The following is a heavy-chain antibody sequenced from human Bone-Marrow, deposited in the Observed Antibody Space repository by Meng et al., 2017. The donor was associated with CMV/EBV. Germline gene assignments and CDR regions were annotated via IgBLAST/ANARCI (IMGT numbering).Heavy chain of an antibody. V-gene: IGHV4-34*08. J-gene: IGHJ5*02. CDR2: INHSGST. D-gene: IGHD3-10*01. CDR3: ARLVRGVNWFDP. Sequence: ESLKISCAASGFTFSSYSMNWVRQPPGKGLEWIGEINHSGSTNYNPSLKSRVTISVDTSKNQFSLKLSSVTAADTAVYYCARLVRGVNWFDPWGQGTLVTVSS. CDR1: GFTFSSYS.